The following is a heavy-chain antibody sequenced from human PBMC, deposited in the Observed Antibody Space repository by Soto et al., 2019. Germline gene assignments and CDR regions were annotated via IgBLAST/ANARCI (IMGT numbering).Heavy chain of an antibody. Sequence: GGFLRLSCAASGVSFVIYWMGWVRQAPGKGLEWVANINPDGSGEYYLDSVKGRFTISRDNAKNSVYLQMNSLVGDDTAVYYCARENWFFDYWGQGTPVTVSS. CDR1: GVSFVIYW. CDR2: INPDGSGE. J-gene: IGHJ4*02. D-gene: IGHD3-10*01. CDR3: ARENWFFDY. V-gene: IGHV3-7*01.